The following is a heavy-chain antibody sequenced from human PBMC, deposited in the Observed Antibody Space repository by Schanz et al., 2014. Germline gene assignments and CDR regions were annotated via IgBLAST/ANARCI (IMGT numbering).Heavy chain of an antibody. CDR2: IYTDGST. Sequence: EVQLVESGGGLVQPGGSLRLSCAASGFTVSKNYMSWVRQAPGKGLEWVSIIYTDGSTYYADSVRDRFTISRDNSKNTLYLQMNSLRTEDTAVYYCAKAPYADYGYFHYWGQGTLVPVSS. CDR3: AKAPYADYGYFHY. J-gene: IGHJ4*02. V-gene: IGHV3-66*01. CDR1: GFTVSKNY. D-gene: IGHD4-17*01.